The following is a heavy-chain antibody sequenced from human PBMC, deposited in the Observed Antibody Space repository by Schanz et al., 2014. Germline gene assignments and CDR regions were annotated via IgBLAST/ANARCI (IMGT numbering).Heavy chain of an antibody. J-gene: IGHJ6*03. V-gene: IGHV1-46*01. CDR1: GYTFVSYS. Sequence: QVQLVQSGTQVKKPGASVKVSCKASGYTFVSYSMHWVRQAPGQGLEWMGIINPSGGGTSYALRFQDRVTVTRDTSISTAYMELSSLRAEDTAVYYCARLGTGMAVAGSVIDTYYYYMDVWGEGTTVTVSS. CDR3: ARLGTGMAVAGSVIDTYYYYMDV. D-gene: IGHD6-19*01. CDR2: INPSGGGT.